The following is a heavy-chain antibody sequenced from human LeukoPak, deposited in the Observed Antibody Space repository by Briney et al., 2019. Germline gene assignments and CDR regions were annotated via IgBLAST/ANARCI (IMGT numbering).Heavy chain of an antibody. Sequence: SEALSLTCTVSGGSISGSSYYWGWIRQPPGRGLEWIGSIYYSGSTYYNPSLKSRVTISVDTSKNQFSLKLSSVTAADTAVYYCARHARIVGATANFDYWGQGTLVTVSS. J-gene: IGHJ4*02. CDR1: GGSISGSSYY. V-gene: IGHV4-39*01. CDR3: ARHARIVGATANFDY. D-gene: IGHD1-26*01. CDR2: IYYSGST.